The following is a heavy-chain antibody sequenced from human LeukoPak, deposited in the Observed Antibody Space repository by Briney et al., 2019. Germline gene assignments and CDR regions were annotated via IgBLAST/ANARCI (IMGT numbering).Heavy chain of an antibody. J-gene: IGHJ4*02. D-gene: IGHD5-18*01. CDR3: ARRKGGGYSYGHFDY. CDR1: GGSISSYY. Sequence: SETLSLTCTVSGGSISSYYWSWIRQPPGKGLEWIGYIYYSGSTNYNPSLKSRVTISVDTSKNQFPLKLSSVTAADTAVYYCARRKGGGYSYGHFDYWGQGTLVTVSS. V-gene: IGHV4-59*08. CDR2: IYYSGST.